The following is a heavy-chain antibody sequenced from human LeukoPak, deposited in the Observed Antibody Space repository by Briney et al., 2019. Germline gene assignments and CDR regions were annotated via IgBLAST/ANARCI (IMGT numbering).Heavy chain of an antibody. V-gene: IGHV1-69*01. CDR2: IIPIFGTA. CDR3: ARDPGAAAGRGTGFDY. Sequence: GASVTVSCKASGGTFSSYAISWVRHAPGQGLEWMGGIIPIFGTANYAQKFQGRVTITADESTSTAYMELSSLRSEDTAVYYCARDPGAAAGRGTGFDYWGQGTLVTVSS. D-gene: IGHD6-13*01. J-gene: IGHJ4*02. CDR1: GGTFSSYA.